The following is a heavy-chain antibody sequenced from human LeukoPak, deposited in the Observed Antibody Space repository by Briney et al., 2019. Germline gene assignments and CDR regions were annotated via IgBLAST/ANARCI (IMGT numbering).Heavy chain of an antibody. CDR3: ARQLRQQPERTWIDP. V-gene: IGHV4-59*08. Sequence: PSETLSLTCTVSGGSISSYYWSWIRQPPGKGLEWIGYIYYSGSTNYNPSLKSRVTISVDTSKNQFSLKLSSVTAADTAVYYCARQLRQQPERTWIDPWGQGTLVTVSS. J-gene: IGHJ5*02. CDR2: IYYSGST. CDR1: GGSISSYY. D-gene: IGHD6-13*01.